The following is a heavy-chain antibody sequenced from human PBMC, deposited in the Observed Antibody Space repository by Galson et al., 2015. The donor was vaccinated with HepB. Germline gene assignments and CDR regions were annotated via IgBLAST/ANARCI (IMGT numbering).Heavy chain of an antibody. J-gene: IGHJ3*02. CDR2: IWYDGSNK. D-gene: IGHD1-26*01. CDR3: ATLYTGNENDAFDI. V-gene: IGHV3-33*01. CDR1: GFTFSSYG. Sequence: SLRLSCAASGFTFSSYGMHWVRQAPGKGLEWVAVIWYDGSNKYYADSVKGRFTISRDNSKNTLYLQMNSLRAEDTAVYYCATLYTGNENDAFDIWGQGTMVTVSS.